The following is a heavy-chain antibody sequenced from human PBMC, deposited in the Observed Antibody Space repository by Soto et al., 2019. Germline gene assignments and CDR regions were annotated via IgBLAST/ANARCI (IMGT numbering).Heavy chain of an antibody. CDR1: GFTFDDYG. D-gene: IGHD4-17*01. V-gene: IGHV3-20*01. CDR2: INWNGGST. CDR3: ARGYPGYGDYVLGQWFDP. Sequence: EVQLVESGGGVVRPGGSLRLSCAASGFTFDDYGMSWVRQAPGKGLEWVSGINWNGGSTGYADSVKGRFTISRDNAKNSLYLQMNSLRAEDTALYHCARGYPGYGDYVLGQWFDPWGQGTLVTVSS. J-gene: IGHJ5*02.